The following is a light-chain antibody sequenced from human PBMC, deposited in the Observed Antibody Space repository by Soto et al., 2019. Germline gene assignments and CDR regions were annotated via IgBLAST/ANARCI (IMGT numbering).Light chain of an antibody. CDR3: CSYAGSDTLV. CDR2: DVS. CDR1: SSDVGGYNY. Sequence: QSALTQPRSVSGSPGQSVTISCTGTSSDVGGYNYVSWYQQHPGKAPKLMMYDVSKRPSGVPDRFSGSKSGNTASLTISGLQAEDEADYYCCSYAGSDTLVFGGRTKLTVL. V-gene: IGLV2-11*01. J-gene: IGLJ2*01.